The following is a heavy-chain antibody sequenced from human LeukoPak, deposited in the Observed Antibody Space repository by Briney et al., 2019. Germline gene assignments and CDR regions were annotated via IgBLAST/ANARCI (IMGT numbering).Heavy chain of an antibody. Sequence: GGSLRLSCAASGFTVSTNYMSWVRQAPGKGLEWVAFISYDGSNKYYADSVKGRFTISRDNSKNTLYLQMNSLRAEDTAVYYCAREASYYDILTGYYKEEAYYYYGMDVWGQGTTVTVSS. CDR1: GFTVSTNY. D-gene: IGHD3-9*01. J-gene: IGHJ6*02. CDR3: AREASYYDILTGYYKEEAYYYYGMDV. V-gene: IGHV3-30-3*01. CDR2: ISYDGSNK.